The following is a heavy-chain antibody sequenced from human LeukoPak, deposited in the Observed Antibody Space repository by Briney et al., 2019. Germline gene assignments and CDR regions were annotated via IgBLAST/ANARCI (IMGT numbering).Heavy chain of an antibody. Sequence: PGGSLRLSCAASGFTFSSYGMHWVRQAPGKGLEWVAFIRYDGSNKYYADSVKGRFTISRDNSKNTLYLQMNSLRAEDTAVYYCAKGGMVRGVMPDYWGQGTLVTVSS. CDR1: GFTFSSYG. D-gene: IGHD3-10*01. J-gene: IGHJ4*02. CDR2: IRYDGSNK. V-gene: IGHV3-30*02. CDR3: AKGGMVRGVMPDY.